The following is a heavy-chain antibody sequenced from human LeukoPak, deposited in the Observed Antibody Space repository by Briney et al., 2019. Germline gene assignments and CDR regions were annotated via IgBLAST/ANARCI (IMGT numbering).Heavy chain of an antibody. V-gene: IGHV1-2*02. CDR2: INPTTGGT. Sequence: GASVKVSCMASGYTFVGYYLHWVRQAPGQGLEWMGWINPTTGGTNYAQKFQDRVTMTRDTSINTAYMELSGLTSDDTAVYYCARLVGLSTTASYWGQGTLVIVSS. CDR3: ARLVGLSTTASY. J-gene: IGHJ4*02. CDR1: GYTFVGYY. D-gene: IGHD5/OR15-5a*01.